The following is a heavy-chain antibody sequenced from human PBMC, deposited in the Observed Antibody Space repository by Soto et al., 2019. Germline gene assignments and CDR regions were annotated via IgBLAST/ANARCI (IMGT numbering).Heavy chain of an antibody. V-gene: IGHV3-7*04. CDR1: GFTFGNYW. J-gene: IGHJ4*02. D-gene: IGHD5-18*01. CDR2: IKPDGGEQ. CDR3: ARGHSNSCDY. Sequence: EVQLVESGGGLVQPGGSLRLSCEASGFTFGNYWMNWVRQTPGKGLEWVANIKPDGGEQYYVDSVKGRFTISRDNAKDSLYLQMSSLRGDDTAVYYCARGHSNSCDYWGQWTLVTVSS.